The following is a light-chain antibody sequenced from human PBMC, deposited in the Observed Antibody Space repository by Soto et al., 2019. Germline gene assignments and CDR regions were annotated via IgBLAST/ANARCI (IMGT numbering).Light chain of an antibody. CDR3: QQRSNWPWT. V-gene: IGKV3-11*01. J-gene: IGKJ1*01. CDR2: DAS. CDR1: QSVSSY. Sequence: EIVLTQSPATLSLSPGERATLSCRASQSVSSYLAWYQQKPGQAPRLLIYDASNRAPGIPAKFSRSGSGTDFTPTISSLGPEDLAVYYCQQRSNWPWTFGEGTKVEIK.